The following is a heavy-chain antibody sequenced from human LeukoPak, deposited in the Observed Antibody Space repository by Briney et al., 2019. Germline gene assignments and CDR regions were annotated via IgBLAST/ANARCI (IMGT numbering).Heavy chain of an antibody. Sequence: SVKVSCKASGYTFTGYYMHWVRQAPGQGLEWMGWINPNSGGTNYAQKFQGRVTMTRDTSISTAYMELSRLRSDDTAGYYCARRYYYDSSGYLGDAFDIWGQGTMVTVSS. CDR1: GYTFTGYY. D-gene: IGHD3-22*01. CDR3: ARRYYYDSSGYLGDAFDI. CDR2: INPNSGGT. V-gene: IGHV1-2*02. J-gene: IGHJ3*02.